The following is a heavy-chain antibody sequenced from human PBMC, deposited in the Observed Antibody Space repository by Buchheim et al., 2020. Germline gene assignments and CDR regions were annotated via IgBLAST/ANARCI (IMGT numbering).Heavy chain of an antibody. CDR2: IYYSGST. Sequence: QVQLRESGPGLAKPSETLSLTCTVSGGSVSSSYYWSWIRQPPGMGLEWIGYIYYSGSTNYNPSLKSRVTISVDTSKNQFSLKVSSVTAADTAVYYCARTKDCSSTSCPRDYYYMDVWGKGTT. CDR3: ARTKDCSSTSCPRDYYYMDV. J-gene: IGHJ6*03. D-gene: IGHD2-2*01. CDR1: GGSVSSSYY. V-gene: IGHV4-61*01.